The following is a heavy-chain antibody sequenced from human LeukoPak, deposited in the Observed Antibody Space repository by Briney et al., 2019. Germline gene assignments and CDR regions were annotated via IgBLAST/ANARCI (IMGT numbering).Heavy chain of an antibody. Sequence: PSETLSLTCAVYGGSFSGYSWSWIRQPPGKGLEWIGEINHRGSTNYNPSLKSRVTISVDTSKNQFSLKLSSVTAADTAVYYCARQAVAGYYFDYWGQGTLVTVSS. D-gene: IGHD6-19*01. CDR1: GGSFSGYS. J-gene: IGHJ4*02. CDR3: ARQAVAGYYFDY. CDR2: INHRGST. V-gene: IGHV4-34*01.